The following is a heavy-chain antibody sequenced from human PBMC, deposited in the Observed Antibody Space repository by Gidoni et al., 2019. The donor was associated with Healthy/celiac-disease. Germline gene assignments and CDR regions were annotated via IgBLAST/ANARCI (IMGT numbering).Heavy chain of an antibody. Sequence: QVTLKESGPVLVKPTETLTLTCTVSGFSLSNARMCVSWIRQPPGKALEWLAHIFSNDEKSYSTSLNSRLNISKHTSKSQVVLTMTNMDPVETATSFCARSGLLWFGAPELDYYGMDVWGQGTTVTVSS. V-gene: IGHV2-26*01. D-gene: IGHD3-10*01. CDR2: IFSNDEK. CDR1: GFSLSNARMC. J-gene: IGHJ6*02. CDR3: ARSGLLWFGAPELDYYGMDV.